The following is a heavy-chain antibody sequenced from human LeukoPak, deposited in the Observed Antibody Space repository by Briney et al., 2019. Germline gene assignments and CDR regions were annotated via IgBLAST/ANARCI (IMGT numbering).Heavy chain of an antibody. CDR3: ASAYSSSSWGDY. Sequence: GGSLRLSRAASGFTFSSYSMNWVRPAPGKGLEWVSYISSSSSTIYYADSVKGRFTISRDNAKNSLYLQMNSLRDEDTAVYYCASAYSSSSWGDYWGQGTLVTVSS. CDR1: GFTFSSYS. CDR2: ISSSSSTI. V-gene: IGHV3-48*02. J-gene: IGHJ4*02. D-gene: IGHD6-6*01.